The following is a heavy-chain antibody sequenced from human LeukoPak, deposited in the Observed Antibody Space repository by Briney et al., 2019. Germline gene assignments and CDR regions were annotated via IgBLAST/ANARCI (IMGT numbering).Heavy chain of an antibody. V-gene: IGHV1-69*04. CDR1: GGTFSSYA. J-gene: IGHJ4*02. CDR2: IIPILGIA. Sequence: ASVKVSCKASGGTFSSYAISWVRQAPGQGFEWMGRIIPILGIANYAQKFQGRVTITADKSTSTAYMELSSLRSEDTAVYYCAREIMIAAAGTLTFDYWGQGTLVTVSS. D-gene: IGHD6-13*01. CDR3: AREIMIAAAGTLTFDY.